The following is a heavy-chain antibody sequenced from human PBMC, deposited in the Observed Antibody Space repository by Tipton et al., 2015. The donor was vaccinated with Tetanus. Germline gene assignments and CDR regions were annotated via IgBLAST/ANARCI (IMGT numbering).Heavy chain of an antibody. CDR2: INHRGTT. J-gene: IGHJ5*02. D-gene: IGHD6-19*01. CDR1: GGSFSGNY. CDR3: ASLPKHWLAPRGAP. Sequence: GLVKPSETPSLTCAVYGGSFSGNYWSWIRQPPGRGLEWIGEINHRGTTMYNPSLKSRVTISGDTSKNQFSLNLTSVTAADTAVYFCASLPKHWLAPRGAPWGQGTLVTVSS. V-gene: IGHV4-34*01.